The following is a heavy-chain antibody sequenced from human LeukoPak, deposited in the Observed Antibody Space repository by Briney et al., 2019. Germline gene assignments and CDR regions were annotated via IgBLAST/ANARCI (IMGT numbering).Heavy chain of an antibody. CDR2: INPSGGDT. V-gene: IGHV1-46*01. D-gene: IGHD1-14*01. CDR1: GYTFTSYY. J-gene: IGHJ4*02. CDR3: AREVMDNLRFDY. Sequence: ASVKVSCKSSGYTFTSYYMHWVRQAPGQGLEWMGVINPSGGDTSYAQKFQGRLTMTRDTSTNTVYMELTSLRSEDTAVYYCAREVMDNLRFDYWGQGTLVTVSS.